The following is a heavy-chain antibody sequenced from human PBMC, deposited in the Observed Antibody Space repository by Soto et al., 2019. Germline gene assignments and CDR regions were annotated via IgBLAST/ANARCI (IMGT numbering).Heavy chain of an antibody. CDR2: IISTVATT. D-gene: IGHD2-15*01. V-gene: IGHV3-23*01. CDR1: GFAFSSYA. J-gene: IGHJ4*01. Sequence: RRSLTLACAASGFAFSSYAMTWVRQAPGEGLEWVSGIISTVATTFYADSVKGRFTIARDNSKHTLYLQTHVLRAEDTAVYYCAESNVVRGLFCFDHWGQGTPVTVSS. CDR3: AESNVVRGLFCFDH.